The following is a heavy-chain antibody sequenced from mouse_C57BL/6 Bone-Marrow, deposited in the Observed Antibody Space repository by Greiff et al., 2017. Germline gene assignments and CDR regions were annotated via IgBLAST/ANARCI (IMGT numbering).Heavy chain of an antibody. Sequence: ESGPGLVKPSPSLSLTCSVTGYSITSGYYWNWIRQFPGNKLEWMGYISYDGSNNYNPSLKNRISITRDTSKNQFFLQLNSVTTEDTATYNCARDGYYFDVWGTGTTVTVSS. J-gene: IGHJ1*03. CDR3: ARDGYYFDV. CDR2: ISYDGSN. D-gene: IGHD2-2*01. CDR1: GYSITSGYY. V-gene: IGHV3-6*01.